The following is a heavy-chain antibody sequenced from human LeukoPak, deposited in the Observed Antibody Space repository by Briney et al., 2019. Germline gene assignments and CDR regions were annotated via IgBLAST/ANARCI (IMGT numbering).Heavy chain of an antibody. CDR1: GFTLSSYA. V-gene: IGHV3-23*01. Sequence: GGSLRLSCAASGFTLSSYAMSWVRQAPGKGLEWVSAISYSVDNTYYADSVKGRFTISRDNSKNTLYLQMNSLRAEDTAVYYCAKYDYVYWFDPWGQGTLVAVSS. J-gene: IGHJ5*02. CDR2: ISYSVDNT. CDR3: AKYDYVYWFDP. D-gene: IGHD3-10*02.